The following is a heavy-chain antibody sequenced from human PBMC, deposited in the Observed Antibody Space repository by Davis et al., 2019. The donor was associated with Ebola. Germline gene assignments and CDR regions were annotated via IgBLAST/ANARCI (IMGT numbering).Heavy chain of an antibody. CDR3: ARGRRYSYGPPRY. CDR1: GGSVSSGSFY. J-gene: IGHJ4*02. V-gene: IGHV4-61*01. Sequence: SETLSLTCTVSGGSVSSGSFYWSWIRQSPGKGLEWIAYLYNSGSANYNPSLKSRVSISLDTSKNQFSLKLSSVTAADTAVYYCARGRRYSYGPPRYWGQGTLVTVSS. D-gene: IGHD5-18*01. CDR2: LYNSGSA.